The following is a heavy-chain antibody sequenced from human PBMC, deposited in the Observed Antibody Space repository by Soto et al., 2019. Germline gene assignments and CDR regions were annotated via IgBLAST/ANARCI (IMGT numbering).Heavy chain of an antibody. CDR3: ARRAETNGWNGFGADKYYFDF. J-gene: IGHJ4*02. Sequence: ASVKVSCKASGYTFTSYDIYWVRQATGQGLEWMGWMNPNTGNSGYGQKFQGRVTMTSDTSISTAHMELSSLRSEDTAVYYCARRAETNGWNGFGADKYYFDFWGQGTLVTVSS. CDR2: MNPNTGNS. V-gene: IGHV1-8*01. D-gene: IGHD1-1*01. CDR1: GYTFTSYD.